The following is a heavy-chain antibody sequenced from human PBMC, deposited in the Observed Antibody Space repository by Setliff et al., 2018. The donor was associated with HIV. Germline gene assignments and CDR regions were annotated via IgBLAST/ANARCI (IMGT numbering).Heavy chain of an antibody. CDR3: ARENGWLFGWFDP. J-gene: IGHJ5*02. V-gene: IGHV4-30-4*08. Sequence: SETLSLTCTVSGDSITSGGYSWTWIRQPPGKALEWVGYIYYSGRASHSGSTYYNPSVASRITISGDTSKNQFSLKLTSVTAADTAIYYSARENGWLFGWFDPWGQGTPVTVSS. CDR2: IYYSGRASHSGST. CDR1: GDSITSGGYS. D-gene: IGHD3-22*01.